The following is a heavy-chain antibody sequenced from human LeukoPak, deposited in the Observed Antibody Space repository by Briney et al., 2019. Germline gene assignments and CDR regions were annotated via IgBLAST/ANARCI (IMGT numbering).Heavy chain of an antibody. CDR3: ARAPLRYCSGTSCSCFDD. Sequence: SETLSLTCAVSGGSISSGGYSWSWIRQPPGKGLEWIGYIYHSGSTYYNPSLKSRVTISVDRSKNQFSLKLSSVTAADTAVYYCARAPLRYCSGTSCSCFDDWGQGTLVTVSS. CDR1: GGSISSGGYS. V-gene: IGHV4-30-2*01. CDR2: IYHSGST. J-gene: IGHJ4*02. D-gene: IGHD2-2*01.